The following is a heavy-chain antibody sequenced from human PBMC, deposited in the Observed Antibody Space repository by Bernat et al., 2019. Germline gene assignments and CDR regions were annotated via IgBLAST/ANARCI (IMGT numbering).Heavy chain of an antibody. CDR1: GGTISSTSYY. V-gene: IGHV4-39*01. Sequence: LQLQESGPGLVKPSETLPLTCTVSGGTISSTSYYWGWIRQPPGKGLEWIGTIYYSGSTYYNPSLKSRVTISLDTSKNQFSLKLSSVTAADTAVYYCAGGYTIFGVVCNWFDPWGQGTLVTVSS. CDR2: IYYSGST. J-gene: IGHJ5*02. D-gene: IGHD3-3*01. CDR3: AGGYTIFGVVCNWFDP.